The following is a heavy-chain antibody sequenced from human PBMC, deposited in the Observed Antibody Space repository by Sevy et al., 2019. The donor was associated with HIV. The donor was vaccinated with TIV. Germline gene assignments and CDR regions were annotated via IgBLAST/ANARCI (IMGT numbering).Heavy chain of an antibody. CDR3: VREAANVRYFDS. V-gene: IGHV3-21*01. CDR1: GFTFSTYS. CDR2: ISGSGSYI. J-gene: IGHJ4*02. D-gene: IGHD3-10*02. Sequence: GGSLRLSCGVSGFTFSTYSMNWVRQAPGKGLEWVSSISGSGSYIYYADSVQGGFTISRDNVKNSLYLQMNSLRAEDTAVYYCVREAANVRYFDSWGQGILVTVSS.